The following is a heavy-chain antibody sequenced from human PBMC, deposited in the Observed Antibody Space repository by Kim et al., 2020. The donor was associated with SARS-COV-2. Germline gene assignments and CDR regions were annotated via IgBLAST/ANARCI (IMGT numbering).Heavy chain of an antibody. CDR3: ARSRAFDI. CDR2: IIDSGST. CDR1: GGSINRGGYY. J-gene: IGHJ3*02. Sequence: SETLSLTCTVSGGSINRGGYYWSWIRQHPGEGLEWIGNIIDSGSTYYNPSLKSRVTISVDTSKNQFSLNLSSVTAADTAVYYCARSRAFDIWGQGTMVTVSS. V-gene: IGHV4-31*03.